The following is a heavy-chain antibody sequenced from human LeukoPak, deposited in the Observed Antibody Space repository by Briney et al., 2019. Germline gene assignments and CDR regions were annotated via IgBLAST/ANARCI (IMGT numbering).Heavy chain of an antibody. J-gene: IGHJ3*02. D-gene: IGHD3-9*01. CDR3: ARDLTGGDAFDI. V-gene: IGHV1-18*01. CDR1: GYTFTSYG. CDR2: NSDYNGNT. Sequence: SSVKLSCKASGYTFTSYGISWVRQAHGPGMGWMGWNSDYNGNTNYPQTLQGRVTMTKDPSTSKAYMELRSVRSDDTAVYYCARDLTGGDAFDIWGQGTMVTVSS.